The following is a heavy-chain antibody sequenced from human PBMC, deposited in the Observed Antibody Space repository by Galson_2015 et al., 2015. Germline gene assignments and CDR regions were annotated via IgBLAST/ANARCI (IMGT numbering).Heavy chain of an antibody. Sequence: SCAASGFTFSSYGMHWVRQAPGKGLEWVAVIWYDGSNKYYADSVKGRFTISRDNSKNTLYLQMNSLRAGDTAVYYCAKDTYEYVWGSTTHSFDYWGQGTLVTV. V-gene: IGHV3-33*06. J-gene: IGHJ4*02. CDR2: IWYDGSNK. D-gene: IGHD3-16*01. CDR3: AKDTYEYVWGSTTHSFDY. CDR1: GFTFSSYG.